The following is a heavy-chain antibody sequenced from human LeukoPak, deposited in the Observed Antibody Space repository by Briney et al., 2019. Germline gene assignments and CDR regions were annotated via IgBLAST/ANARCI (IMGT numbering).Heavy chain of an antibody. D-gene: IGHD6-13*01. CDR1: GFTFSSYW. Sequence: GGSLRLSCAASGFTFSSYWMHWVRQAPGKGLVWVSRINSDGSTTSYADSVRGRFTISRDNAKNTLYLQMNSLTAEDTAVYYGARGGGAADAHNWFDPWGQGTLVTVSS. CDR2: INSDGSTT. V-gene: IGHV3-74*01. CDR3: ARGGGAADAHNWFDP. J-gene: IGHJ5*02.